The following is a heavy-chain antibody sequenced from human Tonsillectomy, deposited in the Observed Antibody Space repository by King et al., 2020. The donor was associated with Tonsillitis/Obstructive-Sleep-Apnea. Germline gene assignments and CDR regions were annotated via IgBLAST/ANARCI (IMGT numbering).Heavy chain of an antibody. V-gene: IGHV4-59*01. J-gene: IGHJ3*02. CDR3: AREALDAFDI. Sequence: QLQESGPGLVKPSETLSLTCTVSGGSISSYYWSWIRQPPGKGLEWIGYINYSGSTKYNPSLKSRVTISVDTSKNQFSLKLSSVTAADTAVYYCAREALDAFDIWGQGTMVTVSS. CDR1: GGSISSYY. CDR2: INYSGST.